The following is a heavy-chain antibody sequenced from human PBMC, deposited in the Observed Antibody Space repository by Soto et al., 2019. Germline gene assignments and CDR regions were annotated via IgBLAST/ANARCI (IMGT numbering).Heavy chain of an antibody. CDR2: IYPGDSDT. V-gene: IGHV5-51*01. D-gene: IGHD3-16*02. CDR3: ASWTYDYIWGSYR. CDR1: GYSSTSYW. Sequence: GESLKISCKGSGYSSTSYWIGWVRQMPGKGLEWMGIIYPGDSDTRYSPSFQGQVTISADKSISTAYLQWSSLKASDTAMYYCASWTYDYIWGSYRWGQGTLVTVSS. J-gene: IGHJ4*02.